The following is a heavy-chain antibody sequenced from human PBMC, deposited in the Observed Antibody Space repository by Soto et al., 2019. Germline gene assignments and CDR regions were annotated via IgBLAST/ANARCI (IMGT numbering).Heavy chain of an antibody. J-gene: IGHJ4*02. V-gene: IGHV3-33*01. Sequence: QVQVVESGGGVVQPGRSLRLSCAASGFTFSSYGMHWVRQAPGKGLEWVAVIWYDGSNKYYTDSVKGRFTISRDNSKNXVXLXXSSLRAEDRAVYYCARDRGMVAADGTGLLEYIFDYWGQGTLVTVSS. CDR2: IWYDGSNK. D-gene: IGHD6-13*01. CDR3: ARDRGMVAADGTGLLEYIFDY. CDR1: GFTFSSYG.